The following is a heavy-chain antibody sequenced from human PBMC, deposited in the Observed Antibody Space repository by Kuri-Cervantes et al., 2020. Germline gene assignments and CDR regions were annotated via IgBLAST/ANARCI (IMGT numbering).Heavy chain of an antibody. V-gene: IGHV4-30-2*01. D-gene: IGHD6-19*01. Sequence: SETLSLTCAVSGGSISSGGYSWSWIRQPPGKGLEWIGYIYHSGSTYYNPSLKSRVTISVDTSKNQFSVKLSSVTAADTAVYYCARGSGWYGYWGQGTLVTVSS. CDR3: ARGSGWYGY. CDR2: IYHSGST. J-gene: IGHJ4*02. CDR1: GGSISSGGYS.